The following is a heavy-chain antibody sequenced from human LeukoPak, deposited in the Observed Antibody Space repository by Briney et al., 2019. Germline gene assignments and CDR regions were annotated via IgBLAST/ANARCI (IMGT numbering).Heavy chain of an antibody. D-gene: IGHD3-22*01. CDR2: ISSSSSYI. V-gene: IGHV3-21*01. J-gene: IGHJ4*02. Sequence: GGSLRLSCAASGFIFSSYSMNWVRQAPGKGLEWVSSISSSSSYIYYADSVKGRFTISRDNAKNSLYLQMNSLRAEDTAVYYCARGKSGYYDSSGYNRFDYWGQGTLVTVSS. CDR3: ARGKSGYYDSSGYNRFDY. CDR1: GFIFSSYS.